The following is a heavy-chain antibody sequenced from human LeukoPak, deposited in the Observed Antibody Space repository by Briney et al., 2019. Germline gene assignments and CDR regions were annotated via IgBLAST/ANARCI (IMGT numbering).Heavy chain of an antibody. J-gene: IGHJ5*02. CDR1: GGSISSYY. D-gene: IGHD6-13*01. CDR2: IYYSGST. Sequence: SSETLSLTCTVSGGSISSYYWSWIRQPPGKGLEWIGYIYYSGSTNYNPSLKSRVTISVDTSKNQFSLKLSSVTAADTAVYYCARRYSSSWYSSYNWFDPWGQGTLVTVSS. V-gene: IGHV4-59*01. CDR3: ARRYSSSWYSSYNWFDP.